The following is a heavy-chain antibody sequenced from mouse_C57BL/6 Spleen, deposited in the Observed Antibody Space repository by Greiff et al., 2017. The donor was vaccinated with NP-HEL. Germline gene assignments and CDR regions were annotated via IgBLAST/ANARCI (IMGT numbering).Heavy chain of an antibody. D-gene: IGHD1-1*01. V-gene: IGHV1-64*01. CDR2: IHPNSGST. CDR3: ARYTTVVGDYFDY. J-gene: IGHJ2*01. Sequence: QVQLKQPGAELVKPGASVKLSCKASGYTFTSYWMHWVKQRPGQGLEWIGMIHPNSGSTNYNEKFKSKATLTVDKSSSTAYMQLSSLTSEDSAVYYCARYTTVVGDYFDYWGQGTTLTVSS. CDR1: GYTFTSYW.